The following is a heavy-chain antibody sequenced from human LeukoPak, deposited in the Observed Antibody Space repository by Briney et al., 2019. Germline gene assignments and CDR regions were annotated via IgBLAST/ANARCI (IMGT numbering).Heavy chain of an antibody. CDR3: ARGHNWNRGLDFDY. D-gene: IGHD1-20*01. CDR1: GYTFTSNY. Sequence: ASVKVSCKASGYTFTSNYIHWVRQAPGQGLEWMGMIYPRDGSTSYAQKFQGRVTITRDTSASTAYMELSSLRSEDTAVYYCARGHNWNRGLDFDYWGQGTLVTVSS. J-gene: IGHJ4*02. V-gene: IGHV1-46*01. CDR2: IYPRDGST.